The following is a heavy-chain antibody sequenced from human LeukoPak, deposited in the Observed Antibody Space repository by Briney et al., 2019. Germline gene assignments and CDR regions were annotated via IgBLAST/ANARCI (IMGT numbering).Heavy chain of an antibody. Sequence: GGSLRLSCTASGFTFGDYTMSWVRQAPGKGLEWVGFIRNKAYGGTTEYAASVKGRFSSSRDHSKSIAYLQMNSLKTEDTAVYYCTRGASGYYRDYYFDYWGQGTLVTVSS. CDR1: GFTFGDYT. CDR3: TRGASGYYRDYYFDY. V-gene: IGHV3-49*04. J-gene: IGHJ4*02. D-gene: IGHD3-3*01. CDR2: IRNKAYGGTT.